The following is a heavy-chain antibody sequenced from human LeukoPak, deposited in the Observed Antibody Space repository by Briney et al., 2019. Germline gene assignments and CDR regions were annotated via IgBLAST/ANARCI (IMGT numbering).Heavy chain of an antibody. CDR2: ISSSSSYI. CDR3: ARGTYYDFWSSGFDY. CDR1: GFTFSSYS. J-gene: IGHJ4*02. V-gene: IGHV3-21*01. D-gene: IGHD3-3*01. Sequence: PGGSLRLSCAASGFTFSSYSMNWVRQAPGKGLEWVSSISSSSSYIYYADSVKGRFTISRDNAKNSLYLQMNSLRAEDTAVYYCARGTYYDFWSSGFDYWGQGTLVTVSS.